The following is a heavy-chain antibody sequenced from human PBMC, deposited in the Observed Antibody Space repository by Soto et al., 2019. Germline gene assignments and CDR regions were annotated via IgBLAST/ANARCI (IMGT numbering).Heavy chain of an antibody. Sequence: QVQLQESGPGLVKPSQTLSLTCTVSGDSMSSGDNYWSWIRQPQGKGLECIAYIYHSGSAYYNPSFRGRGVLSVDPSRTQFSMKLTSVTAADTAVYYCARVSWSGSRRACDIWGQGTSVTVSS. CDR3: ARVSWSGSRRACDI. V-gene: IGHV4-30-4*08. J-gene: IGHJ3*02. D-gene: IGHD6-13*01. CDR1: GDSMSSGDNY. CDR2: IYHSGSA.